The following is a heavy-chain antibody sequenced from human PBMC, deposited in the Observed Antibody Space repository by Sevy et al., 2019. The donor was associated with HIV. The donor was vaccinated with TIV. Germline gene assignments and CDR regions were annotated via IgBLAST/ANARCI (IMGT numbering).Heavy chain of an antibody. CDR2: IYHSGST. CDR3: ASAIVVVPAAMGYYFDY. V-gene: IGHV4-38-2*01. CDR1: GYSISSGYY. J-gene: IGHJ4*02. D-gene: IGHD2-2*01. Sequence: SETLSFTCAVSGYSISSGYYWGWIRQPPGKGLEWIGSIYHSGSTYYNPSLKSRVTISVDTSKNQFSLKLSSVTAADTAVYYCASAIVVVPAAMGYYFDYWGQGTLVTVSS.